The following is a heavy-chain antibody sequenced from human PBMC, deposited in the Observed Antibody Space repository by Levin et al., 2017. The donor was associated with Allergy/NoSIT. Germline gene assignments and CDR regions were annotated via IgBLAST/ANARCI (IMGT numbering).Heavy chain of an antibody. CDR3: AREYYYSDSSGYYSLFDY. Sequence: GESPKISCEVSGFIFSGYSMNWVRQAPGKGLEWVSYISSSSSTIYYADSVKGRFTISRDNAKNSLYLQMNSLRDEDTAVYYCAREYYYSDSSGYYSLFDYWGQGTLVTVSS. D-gene: IGHD3-22*01. J-gene: IGHJ4*02. CDR2: ISSSSSTI. CDR1: GFIFSGYS. V-gene: IGHV3-48*02.